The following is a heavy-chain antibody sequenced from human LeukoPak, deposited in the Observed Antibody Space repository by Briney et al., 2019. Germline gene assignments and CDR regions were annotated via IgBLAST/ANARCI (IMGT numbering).Heavy chain of an antibody. CDR3: ARDGSSGYYSDK. D-gene: IGHD3-22*01. Sequence: PSETLSLTCTVSGGSVSSGSYYWSWIRQPPGKGLEWIGYIYYSGSTNYNPSLKSRVTISVDTSKNQFSLKLSSVTAADTAVYYCARDGSSGYYSDKWGQGTLVTVSS. V-gene: IGHV4-61*01. J-gene: IGHJ4*02. CDR2: IYYSGST. CDR1: GGSVSSGSYY.